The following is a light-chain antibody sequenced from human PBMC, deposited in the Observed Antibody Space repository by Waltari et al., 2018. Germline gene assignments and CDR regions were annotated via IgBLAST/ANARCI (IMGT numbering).Light chain of an antibody. CDR2: GST. CDR3: QSYDTTLSVV. Sequence: QSVLTQPPSVSGAPGQRVTISCTGSGSHIRTGHEVHWYQQLPRAAPKPLIYGSTSRPLGVPDRFFGSTSGTSAFLAITGLQAEDEADYYCQSYDTTLSVVFGGGTKLTVL. V-gene: IGLV1-40*01. CDR1: GSHIRTGHE. J-gene: IGLJ3*02.